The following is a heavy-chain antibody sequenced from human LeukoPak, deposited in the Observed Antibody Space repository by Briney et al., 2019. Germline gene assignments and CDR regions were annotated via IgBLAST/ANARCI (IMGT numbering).Heavy chain of an antibody. J-gene: IGHJ4*02. CDR1: GGSISSSSYY. CDR3: ARHPESLDPKFDY. V-gene: IGHV4-39*01. D-gene: IGHD3/OR15-3a*01. Sequence: SETLSLTCTVSGGSISSSSYYWGWIRQPPGKGLEWVGSIYYSGSTYYNPSLKSRVTISVDTSKNQFSLKLSSVTAADTAVYYCARHPESLDPKFDYWGQGTLVTVSS. CDR2: IYYSGST.